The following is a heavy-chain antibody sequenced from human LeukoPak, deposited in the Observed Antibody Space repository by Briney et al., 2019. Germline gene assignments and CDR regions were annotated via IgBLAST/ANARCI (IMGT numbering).Heavy chain of an antibody. J-gene: IGHJ4*02. CDR2: IYSGGST. Sequence: PGGSLRLSCAASGFTVSSNYMRWVRQAPGKGLEWVSVIYSGGSTYYADSVKGRFTISRDNSKNTLYLQMNSLRAEDTAVYYCAREAPGYSSGWYFLPYYFDYWGQGTLVTVSS. V-gene: IGHV3-53*01. CDR3: AREAPGYSSGWYFLPYYFDY. D-gene: IGHD6-19*01. CDR1: GFTVSSNY.